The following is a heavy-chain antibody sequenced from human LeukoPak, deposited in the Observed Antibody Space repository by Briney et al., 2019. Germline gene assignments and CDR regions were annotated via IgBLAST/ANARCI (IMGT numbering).Heavy chain of an antibody. J-gene: IGHJ4*02. D-gene: IGHD2-2*01. CDR3: AKGYCSSTSCYPNY. CDR1: GFTFSSYA. V-gene: IGHV3-23*01. CDR2: ISGRGGST. Sequence: GGSLRLSCAASGFTFSSYAMSWVRQAPGKGLEWVSAISGRGGSTYYADSVKGRFTISRDNSKNTLYLQMNSLRAEDTAVYYCAKGYCSSTSCYPNYWGQGTLVTVSS.